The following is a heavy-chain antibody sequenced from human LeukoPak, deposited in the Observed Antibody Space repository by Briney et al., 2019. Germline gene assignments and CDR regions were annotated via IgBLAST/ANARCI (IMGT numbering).Heavy chain of an antibody. CDR3: ASTDIVVVPAAMGIDAFDI. D-gene: IGHD2-2*01. Sequence: GESLKISCKVSGYILTNNWIGWVRQVPGKGLEWMGIIYPGDSDTRYSPSFQGQVTISADKSISTAYLQWSSLKASDTAMYYCASTDIVVVPAAMGIDAFDIWGQGTMVTVSS. CDR1: GYILTNNW. J-gene: IGHJ3*02. V-gene: IGHV5-51*01. CDR2: IYPGDSDT.